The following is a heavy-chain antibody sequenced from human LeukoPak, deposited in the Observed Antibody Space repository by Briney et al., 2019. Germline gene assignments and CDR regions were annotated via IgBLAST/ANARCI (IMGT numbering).Heavy chain of an antibody. J-gene: IGHJ4*02. Sequence: ASVKVSCKASGGTFSTYVINWVRQATGQGLEWMGWMNPNSGNTGYAQKFQGRVTMTRNTSISTAYMELSSLRSEDTAVYYCARSRTIYSGYDSHMHYWGQGTLVTVSS. V-gene: IGHV1-8*02. CDR2: MNPNSGNT. D-gene: IGHD5-12*01. CDR1: GGTFSTYV. CDR3: ARSRTIYSGYDSHMHY.